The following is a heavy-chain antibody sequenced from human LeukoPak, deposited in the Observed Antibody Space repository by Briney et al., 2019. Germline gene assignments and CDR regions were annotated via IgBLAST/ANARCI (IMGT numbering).Heavy chain of an antibody. CDR1: GFTFSTYA. D-gene: IGHD3-22*01. Sequence: PGGSLRLSCAASGFTFSTYAMNWVRQAPGKGLEWVSYISTNSSNIYYADSVKGRFTISRDNAKNSLYLQMNSLRDEDTAAYYCARGGSGYGDYYYFYGMDVWGQGTTVTVSS. CDR2: ISTNSSNI. CDR3: ARGGSGYGDYYYFYGMDV. J-gene: IGHJ6*02. V-gene: IGHV3-48*02.